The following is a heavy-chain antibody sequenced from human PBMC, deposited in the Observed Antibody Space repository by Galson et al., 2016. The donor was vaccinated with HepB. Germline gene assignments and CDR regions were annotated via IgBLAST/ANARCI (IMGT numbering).Heavy chain of an antibody. CDR3: ASNRHISYNYFDY. Sequence: SLRLSCAASGFTFSDHYIDWVRQAPGKGLEWVSSIDNTGRHIYYADSMKGRFTMSRDNAKNSLYLQMNSLTVEDTAVYYCASNRHISYNYFDYWGQGILVTVSS. V-gene: IGHV3-21*01. CDR1: GFTFSDHY. D-gene: IGHD2-2*02. J-gene: IGHJ4*02. CDR2: IDNTGRHI.